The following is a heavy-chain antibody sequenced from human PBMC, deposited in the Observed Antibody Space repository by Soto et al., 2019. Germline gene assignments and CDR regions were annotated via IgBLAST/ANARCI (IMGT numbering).Heavy chain of an antibody. CDR3: AKEIPGYSSGWYRTSHDAFDI. Sequence: GGSLRLSCAASGFTFSSYGMHWVRQAPGKGLEWVAVISYDGSNKYYADSVKGRFTISRDNSKNTLYLQMNSLRAEDTAVYYCAKEIPGYSSGWYRTSHDAFDIWGQGTMVTVSS. CDR2: ISYDGSNK. J-gene: IGHJ3*02. D-gene: IGHD6-19*01. CDR1: GFTFSSYG. V-gene: IGHV3-30*18.